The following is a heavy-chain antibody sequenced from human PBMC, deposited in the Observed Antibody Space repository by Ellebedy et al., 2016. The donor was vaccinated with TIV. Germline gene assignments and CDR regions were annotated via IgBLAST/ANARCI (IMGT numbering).Heavy chain of an antibody. J-gene: IGHJ6*03. CDR1: GGSISSGGYY. Sequence: SETLSLXCTVSGGSISSGGYYWSWIRQHPGKGLEWIGYIYYSGSTYYNPSLKSRVTISVDTSKNQFSLKLSSVTAADTAVYYCARAGGSGSYYNYYYYYYMDVWGKGTTVTVSS. D-gene: IGHD3-10*01. CDR3: ARAGGSGSYYNYYYYYYMDV. V-gene: IGHV4-31*03. CDR2: IYYSGST.